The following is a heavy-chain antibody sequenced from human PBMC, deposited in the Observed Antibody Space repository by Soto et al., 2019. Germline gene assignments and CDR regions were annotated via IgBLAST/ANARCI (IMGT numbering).Heavy chain of an antibody. J-gene: IGHJ4*02. CDR2: ITSSGGTI. V-gene: IGHV3-48*03. Sequence: VGSLRLSCAASGFTFSSSEMNWVRQAPGKGLEWISYITSSGGTIYYADSVKGRFTISRDNAKNSLYLQMNSLRAEDMAVYYCASSTVMGNWGQGTLVTVSS. D-gene: IGHD5-18*01. CDR1: GFTFSSSE. CDR3: ASSTVMGN.